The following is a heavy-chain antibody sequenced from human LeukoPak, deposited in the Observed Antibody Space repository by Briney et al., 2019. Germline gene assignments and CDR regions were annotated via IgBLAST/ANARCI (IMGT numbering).Heavy chain of an antibody. V-gene: IGHV5-51*01. CDR3: ARTSGSRDYYYYYGMDV. CDR2: IYPGDSDT. CDR1: GYSFTSYW. J-gene: IGHJ6*02. D-gene: IGHD5-18*01. Sequence: RESLKISCKGSGYSFTSYWIGWVRQMPGKGLEWMGIIYPGDSDTRYSPSFQGQVTISADKSISTAYLQWSSLKASDTAMYYCARTSGSRDYYYYYGMDVWGQGTTVTVSS.